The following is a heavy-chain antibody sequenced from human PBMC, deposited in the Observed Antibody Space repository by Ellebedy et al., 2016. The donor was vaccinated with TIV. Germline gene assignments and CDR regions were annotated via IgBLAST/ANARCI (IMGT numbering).Heavy chain of an antibody. J-gene: IGHJ6*04. CDR1: GLTVSSNY. CDR2: IYGGGDT. D-gene: IGHD6-19*01. CDR3: ARARGWYGSDGMDV. Sequence: PAGSLRLSCAASGLTVSSNYMSWVRRAPGQGLGWVSVIYGGGDTYYAEPLEGRFTISRDNSKNTVYRQMNSLRAEDTAVYYCARARGWYGSDGMDVWGEGTTVTVSS. V-gene: IGHV3-53*01.